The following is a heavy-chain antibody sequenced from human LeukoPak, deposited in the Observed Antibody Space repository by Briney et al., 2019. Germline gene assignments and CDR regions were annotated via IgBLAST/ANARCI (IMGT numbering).Heavy chain of an antibody. V-gene: IGHV1-18*01. CDR1: SNAFSSKS. Sequence: ASVKVSCKASSNAFSSKSISWVRQAPGQGLERMGWISGYNGNTNYAQKFQGRVTMTTDTSTSTAYMELRSLRFDDTAMYYCAREAGPFDYWGQGTLVTVSS. D-gene: IGHD6-19*01. J-gene: IGHJ4*02. CDR2: ISGYNGNT. CDR3: AREAGPFDY.